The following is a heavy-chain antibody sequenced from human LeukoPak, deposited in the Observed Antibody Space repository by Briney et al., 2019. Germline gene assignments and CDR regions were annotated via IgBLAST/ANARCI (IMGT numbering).Heavy chain of an antibody. CDR3: AKATDTRGRLNFDI. CDR2: ITSRRDGT. Sequence: PGGSLRHSCEASGFTFPSYAMPSVRQAPGKGLEWVSSITSRRDGTFYTAALSGHFTIPMDNCKKEVFQEIKILRRGDSALYYWAKATDTRGRLNFDIWGQGTLVTVSS. V-gene: IGHV3-23*01. CDR1: GFTFPSYA. D-gene: IGHD2-15*01. J-gene: IGHJ4*02.